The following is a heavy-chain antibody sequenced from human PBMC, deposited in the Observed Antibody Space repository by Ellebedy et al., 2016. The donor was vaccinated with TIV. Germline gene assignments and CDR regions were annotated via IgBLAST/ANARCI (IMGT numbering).Heavy chain of an antibody. J-gene: IGHJ6*02. CDR1: GGTFSSYG. CDR2: INPSGGST. D-gene: IGHD3/OR15-3a*01. V-gene: IGHV1-46*01. Sequence: AASVKVSCKASGGTFSSYGISWVRQAPGQGLEWMGIINPSGGSTSYAQKFQGRVTMTRDTSTSTVYMELSSLRSEDTAVYYCASLIGPHGYYYYGMDVWGQGTTVTVSS. CDR3: ASLIGPHGYYYYGMDV.